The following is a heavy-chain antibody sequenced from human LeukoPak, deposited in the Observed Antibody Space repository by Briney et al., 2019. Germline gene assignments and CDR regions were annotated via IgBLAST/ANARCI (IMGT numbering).Heavy chain of an antibody. D-gene: IGHD5-18*01. Sequence: GGSLRLSCAASGFTFSSYSMNWVRQSPGKGLEWFSYISSGSSAIYYADSVKGRFTISRDNAKNSLYLQMNSLRAEDTAVYYCARDLARGDTADYWGQGTLVTVSS. V-gene: IGHV3-48*01. CDR1: GFTFSSYS. CDR3: ARDLARGDTADY. J-gene: IGHJ4*02. CDR2: ISSGSSAI.